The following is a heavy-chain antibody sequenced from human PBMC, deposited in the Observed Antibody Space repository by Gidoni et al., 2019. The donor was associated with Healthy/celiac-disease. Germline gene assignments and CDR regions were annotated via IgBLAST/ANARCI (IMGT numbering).Heavy chain of an antibody. D-gene: IGHD2-15*01. CDR2: IRSSSSTI. V-gene: IGHV3-48*02. CDR1: GFTCSSYS. CDR3: ARAGYCSGGSCPFFDDAFDI. J-gene: IGHJ3*02. Sequence: EVQLVESGGGLVQPGGSLRLACAASGFTCSSYSRNWVRQAPGKGLEWFSYIRSSSSTICYADSVKGRFTISRDNAKNSLYLQMNSLSDEVTAVYYCARAGYCSGGSCPFFDDAFDIWGQGTMVTVSS.